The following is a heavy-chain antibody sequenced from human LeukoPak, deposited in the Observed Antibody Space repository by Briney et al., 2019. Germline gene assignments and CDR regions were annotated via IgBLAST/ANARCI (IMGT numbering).Heavy chain of an antibody. J-gene: IGHJ4*02. CDR1: GFTFTDYY. CDR2: ISSSGSTI. CDR3: ARGPVVGATFDY. D-gene: IGHD1-26*01. V-gene: IGHV3-11*01. Sequence: GGPLRLSCAASGFTFTDYYMSWIRQAPGKGLEWVSYISSSGSTIYYADSVKGRFTISRDNAKNSLYLQMNSLRAEDTAVYYCARGPVVGATFDYWGQGTLVTVSS.